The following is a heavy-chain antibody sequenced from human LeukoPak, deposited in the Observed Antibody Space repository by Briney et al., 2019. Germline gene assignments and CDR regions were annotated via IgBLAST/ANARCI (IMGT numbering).Heavy chain of an antibody. V-gene: IGHV1-69*13. CDR1: GGTFSSYA. Sequence: SVKVSCKASGGTFSSYAISWVRQAPGQGLEWMGGIIPIFGTANYAQKFQGRVTITADESTSTAYMELSSLRSEDTAVYYCARGGYYGSGSYYNAPRWWFDPWGQGTLVTVSS. CDR2: IIPIFGTA. CDR3: ARGGYYGSGSYYNAPRWWFDP. D-gene: IGHD3-10*01. J-gene: IGHJ5*02.